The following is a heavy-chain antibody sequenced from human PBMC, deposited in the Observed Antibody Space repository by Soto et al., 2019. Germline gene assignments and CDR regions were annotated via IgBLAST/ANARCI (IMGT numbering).Heavy chain of an antibody. J-gene: IGHJ4*02. D-gene: IGHD5-12*01. V-gene: IGHV4-34*01. CDR1: GGSFSGYY. CDR3: ARGWLRNSNIFDY. Sequence: SETLSLTCAVYGGSFSGYYWSWIRQPPGKGLEWIGEINHSGSTNYNPSLKSRVTISVDTSKNQFSLKLSSVTAADTAVYYCARGWLRNSNIFDYWGQGTLVTVSS. CDR2: INHSGST.